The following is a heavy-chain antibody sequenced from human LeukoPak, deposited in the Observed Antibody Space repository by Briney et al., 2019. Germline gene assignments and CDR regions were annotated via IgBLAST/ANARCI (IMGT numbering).Heavy chain of an antibody. Sequence: PSQTLSLTCTVSGGSISSGDYYWNWIRQPPGKGLEWIGRIYYSGSTYYNPSLKSRITISIDTSKSQFSLNLSSLTAADTAVCYCARYPPFGSNAFNIWGQGTMVTVSS. V-gene: IGHV4-30-4*08. J-gene: IGHJ3*02. CDR1: GGSISSGDYY. CDR3: ARYPPFGSNAFNI. D-gene: IGHD2/OR15-2a*01. CDR2: IYYSGST.